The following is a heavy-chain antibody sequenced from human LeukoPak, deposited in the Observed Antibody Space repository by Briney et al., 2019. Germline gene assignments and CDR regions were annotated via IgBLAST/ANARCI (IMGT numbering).Heavy chain of an antibody. CDR1: GYTFTGYY. V-gene: IGHV1-2*02. CDR2: INPNSGGT. Sequence: ASVKVSCKASGYTFTGYYMHWVRQAPGQGLEWMGWINPNSGGTNYAQKFQGRVTMTRDTSISTAYMELSRLRSDDTAVYYCARYKSRLRFLEWPTIVGAFDIWGQGTMVTVSS. CDR3: ARYKSRLRFLEWPTIVGAFDI. J-gene: IGHJ3*02. D-gene: IGHD3-3*01.